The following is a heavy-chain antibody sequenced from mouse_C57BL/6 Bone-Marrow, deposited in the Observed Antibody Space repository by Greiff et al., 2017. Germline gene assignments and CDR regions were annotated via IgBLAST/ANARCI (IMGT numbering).Heavy chain of an antibody. CDR2: IYPGDGDT. CDR1: GYAFSSSW. V-gene: IGHV1-82*01. CDR3: ARSRSFDY. Sequence: QVQLQQSGPELVKPGASVKISCKASGYAFSSSWMNWVKQRPGKGLEWIGRIYPGDGDTNYNGKFKGKATLTADKASSTAYMQRSSLTSEDSAVDCCARSRSFDYWGRGTTLTVSS. J-gene: IGHJ2*01.